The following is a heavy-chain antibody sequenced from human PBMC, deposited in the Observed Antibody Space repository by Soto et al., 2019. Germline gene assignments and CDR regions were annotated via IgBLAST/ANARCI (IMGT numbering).Heavy chain of an antibody. D-gene: IGHD5-18*01. CDR1: GGSISSSSYY. V-gene: IGHV4-39*01. Sequence: QLQLQESGPGLVKPSETLSLTCTVSGGSISSSSYYWGWIRQPPGKGLEWIGSIYYSGSTYYNPSLKSRGTISVDTSKSQFSLKLSSVTAADTAVYYCTCIFSGGYGYGFYYYGMDVWGQGTTVTVSS. CDR2: IYYSGST. J-gene: IGHJ6*02. CDR3: TCIFSGGYGYGFYYYGMDV.